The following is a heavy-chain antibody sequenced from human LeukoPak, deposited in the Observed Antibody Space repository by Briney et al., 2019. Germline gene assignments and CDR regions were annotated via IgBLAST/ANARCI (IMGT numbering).Heavy chain of an antibody. V-gene: IGHV3-7*01. J-gene: IGHJ5*02. Sequence: GGSLRLSCAASGFTFNTYWMNWVRQAPGKGLEWVANIKQDGSEESYVDSVKGRFTISRDNAKNSLYLQMNSLRAEDTAVYYCARHGSRRGAWCDPWGQGTLVTVSS. D-gene: IGHD3-10*01. CDR2: IKQDGSEE. CDR3: ARHGSRRGAWCDP. CDR1: GFTFNTYW.